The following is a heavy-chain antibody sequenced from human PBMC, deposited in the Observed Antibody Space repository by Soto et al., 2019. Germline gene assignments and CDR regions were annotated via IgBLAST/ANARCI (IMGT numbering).Heavy chain of an antibody. V-gene: IGHV4-34*01. Sequence: SETLSLTCAVYGGSFSGYYWSWIRQPPGKGLEWIGEINHSGSTNYNPSLKSRVTISVDTSKNQFSLKLSSVTAADTAVCYCARGGKKYYDFWSGYYRVYGMDVWGQGXTVTVSS. CDR3: ARGGKKYYDFWSGYYRVYGMDV. CDR2: INHSGST. D-gene: IGHD3-3*01. J-gene: IGHJ6*02. CDR1: GGSFSGYY.